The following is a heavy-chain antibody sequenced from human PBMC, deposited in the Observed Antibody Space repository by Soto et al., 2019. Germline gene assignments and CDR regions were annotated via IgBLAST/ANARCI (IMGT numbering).Heavy chain of an antibody. CDR2: ISYDGGKK. D-gene: IGHD3-10*01. V-gene: IGHV3-30*04. CDR1: GFSFSSYA. Sequence: GGSLRLSFAASGFSFSSYAMHWVRQAPGKGLEWVAVISYDGGKKYYAYSVKGRFTISRDNSQNTLYVEMTSLSAEDTAVYYCERSVYVRGDNYHFDSWGHGTLVPVSS. CDR3: ERSVYVRGDNYHFDS. J-gene: IGHJ4*01.